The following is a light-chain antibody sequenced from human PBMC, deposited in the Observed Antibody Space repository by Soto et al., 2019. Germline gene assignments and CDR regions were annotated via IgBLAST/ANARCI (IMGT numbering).Light chain of an antibody. V-gene: IGKV1-5*01. J-gene: IGKJ1*01. CDR3: QQYETFSGT. Sequence: DIRMTQSPSTLSASVGDRVTITCRASQSISSWLAWYQQKPGEAPKLLIYDASALPRGVPSRFSGSGSGTKFTLTIASLQPDDFATYYCQQYETFSGTFGPGTKVDI. CDR2: DAS. CDR1: QSISSW.